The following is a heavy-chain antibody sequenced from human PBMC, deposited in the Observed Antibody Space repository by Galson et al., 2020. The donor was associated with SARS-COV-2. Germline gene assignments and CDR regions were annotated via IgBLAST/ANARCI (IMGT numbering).Heavy chain of an antibody. CDR2: IYYSGST. CDR1: GGSISSGGYY. D-gene: IGHD2-8*01. V-gene: IGHV4-31*03. J-gene: IGHJ3*02. CDR3: ARRSIVLMVYAIKRHAFDI. Sequence: SETLSLTCTVSGGSISSGGYYWSWIRQHPGKGLEWIGYIYYSGSTYYNPSLKSRVTISVDTSKNQFSLKLSSVTAADTAVYYCARRSIVLMVYAIKRHAFDIWGQGTMVTVSS.